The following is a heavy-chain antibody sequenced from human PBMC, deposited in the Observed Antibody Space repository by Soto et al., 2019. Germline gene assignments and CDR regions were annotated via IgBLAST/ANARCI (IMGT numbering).Heavy chain of an antibody. CDR3: AKEQIAGYYYFDY. CDR2: ISSSGGST. CDR1: GFTFSSYA. J-gene: IGHJ4*02. Sequence: EVQLLESGGGLVQPGGSLRLSCAASGFTFSSYAMSWVRQAPGKGLEWVSAISSSGGSTYYADSVKGRFTISRDNSKNTLYLKMNSLRAEDSAVFYCAKEQIAGYYYFDYWGQGTLVTVSS. V-gene: IGHV3-23*01. D-gene: IGHD6-13*01.